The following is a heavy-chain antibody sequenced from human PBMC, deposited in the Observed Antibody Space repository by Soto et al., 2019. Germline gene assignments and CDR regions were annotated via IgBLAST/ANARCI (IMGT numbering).Heavy chain of an antibody. D-gene: IGHD3-16*01. J-gene: IGHJ4*02. CDR3: ARGYWRLGESYYFDY. CDR2: ILTGGDT. CDR1: GFTVSSSY. V-gene: IGHV3-53*01. Sequence: EVQLVESGGGLIQPGGSLRLSCETSGFTVSSSYMSWVRQAPGMGLEWVSVILTGGDTHYADSVKGRFTVSRDNSQNTVYLHMNNLRGEDTATYYCARGYWRLGESYYFDYWGQGTLVTVS.